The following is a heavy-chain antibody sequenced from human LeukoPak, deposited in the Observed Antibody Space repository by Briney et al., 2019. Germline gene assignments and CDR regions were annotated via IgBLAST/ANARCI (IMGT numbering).Heavy chain of an antibody. CDR1: GGSLSDSY. J-gene: IGHJ4*02. D-gene: IGHD3-22*01. CDR2: IYYSGST. Sequence: SETLSLTCDVYGGSLSDSYWTWIRQPPGKGLEWIGYIYYSGSTYYNPSLKSRVTISVDTSKNQFSLKLSSVTAADTAVYYCASYYYDSSGYYLDSEYYFDYWGQGTLVTVSS. V-gene: IGHV4-30-4*08. CDR3: ASYYYDSSGYYLDSEYYFDY.